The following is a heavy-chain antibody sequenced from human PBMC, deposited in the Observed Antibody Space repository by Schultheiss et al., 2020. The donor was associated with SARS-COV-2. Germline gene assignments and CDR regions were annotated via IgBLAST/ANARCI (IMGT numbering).Heavy chain of an antibody. Sequence: SETLSLTCAVSGYSISRDHYWGWIRQSPGMGLEWIASMYRSGNAYYNPSLKSRVTISLDTSKNHVSLKLSSVTAADTAVYYCARGDKVATIFHYYYYMDVWGKGTTVTVSS. CDR3: ARGDKVATIFHYYYYMDV. CDR2: MYRSGNA. J-gene: IGHJ6*03. CDR1: GYSISRDHY. V-gene: IGHV4-38-2*01. D-gene: IGHD5-12*01.